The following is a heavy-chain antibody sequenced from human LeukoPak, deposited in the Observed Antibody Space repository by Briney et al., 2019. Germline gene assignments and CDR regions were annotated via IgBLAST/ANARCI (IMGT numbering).Heavy chain of an antibody. Sequence: GGSLRLSCAASGFTFSDYYMSWIRQAPGKGLEWVSGISWNSGSIGYADSVKGRFTISRDNAKNSLYLQMNSLRAEDTALYYCAKDNYGSGISAWGQGTLVTVSS. D-gene: IGHD3-10*01. V-gene: IGHV3-9*01. CDR3: AKDNYGSGISA. CDR1: GFTFSDYY. J-gene: IGHJ5*02. CDR2: ISWNSGSI.